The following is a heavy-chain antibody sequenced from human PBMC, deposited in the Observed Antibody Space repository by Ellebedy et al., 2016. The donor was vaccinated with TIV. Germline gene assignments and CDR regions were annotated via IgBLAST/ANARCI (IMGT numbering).Heavy chain of an antibody. V-gene: IGHV1-2*02. CDR3: ATGSITIFGVVINSYMDV. CDR1: GYTFTGYY. CDR2: MNPNSGGT. J-gene: IGHJ6*03. Sequence: ASVKVSCXASGYTFTGYYMHWVRQAPGQGLEWMGWMNPNSGGTNYAQKFRGRVTMTRDTSISTAYMEVSRLRFDDTAVYYCATGSITIFGVVINSYMDVWGKGTTVTVSS. D-gene: IGHD3-3*01.